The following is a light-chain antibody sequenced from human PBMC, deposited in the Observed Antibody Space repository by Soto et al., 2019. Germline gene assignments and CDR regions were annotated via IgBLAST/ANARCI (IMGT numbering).Light chain of an antibody. Sequence: EIVMTQSPATLSVSPGERATLSCRASQSVSSNLAWYQQKPGQAPRLLIYGASTRATGIPVRFSGSGSGTEFTLTISSLQSEDFAVYYCQQYNNWRPQTFGQGTKVEIK. V-gene: IGKV3-15*01. J-gene: IGKJ1*01. CDR2: GAS. CDR3: QQYNNWRPQT. CDR1: QSVSSN.